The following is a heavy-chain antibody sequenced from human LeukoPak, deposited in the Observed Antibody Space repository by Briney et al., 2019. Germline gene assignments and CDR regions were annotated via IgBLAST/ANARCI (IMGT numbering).Heavy chain of an antibody. J-gene: IGHJ4*02. CDR3: AKDSYSGSYYRD. Sequence: PGGSLRLFCRASGFTCDDYAMHWLRHAPGKALEWVSGISWNSGSIGYADSVKGRFTISRDNAKNSLYLQMNSLRAEDTALYYCAKDSYSGSYYRDWGQGTLVTVSS. V-gene: IGHV3-9*01. D-gene: IGHD1-26*01. CDR2: ISWNSGSI. CDR1: GFTCDDYA.